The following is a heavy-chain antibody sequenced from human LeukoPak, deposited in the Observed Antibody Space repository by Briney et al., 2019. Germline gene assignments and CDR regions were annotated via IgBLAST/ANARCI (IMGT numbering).Heavy chain of an antibody. D-gene: IGHD6-6*01. J-gene: IGHJ4*02. Sequence: GGSLRLSCAASGFTFTHSWMSWVRQAPGKGLEWVANIKQGGSEKYYVHSVEGRFTISRDNAKNSLSLQMNSLRGEDTAVYYCVRALGSSSADSWGQGTLVTVSS. CDR1: GFTFTHSW. CDR3: VRALGSSSADS. CDR2: IKQGGSEK. V-gene: IGHV3-7*01.